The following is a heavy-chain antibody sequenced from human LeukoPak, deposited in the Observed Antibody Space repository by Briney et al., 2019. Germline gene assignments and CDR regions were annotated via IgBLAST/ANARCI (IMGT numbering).Heavy chain of an antibody. V-gene: IGHV3-23*01. J-gene: IGHJ6*03. CDR3: ARDGGLSFFSYMGV. D-gene: IGHD3-16*01. Sequence: GGSLRLSCAASTFTFSKYAMSWVRQAPGKGLKWVSAISDSGGRTKYADSVKGRFIISRDNSKNTLYLQMESLRAEDTALYYCARDGGLSFFSYMGVWGIGTTVTVSS. CDR1: TFTFSKYA. CDR2: ISDSGGRT.